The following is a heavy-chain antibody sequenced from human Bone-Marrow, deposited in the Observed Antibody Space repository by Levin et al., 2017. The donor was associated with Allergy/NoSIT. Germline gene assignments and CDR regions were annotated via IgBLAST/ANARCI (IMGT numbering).Heavy chain of an antibody. CDR3: AKAAGTTYFDTVFDY. V-gene: IGHV3-9*01. D-gene: IGHD4-17*01. Sequence: QAGGSLRLSCAASGFTFENFAMHWVRQSPGKGLEWVSGITWNHDIIGYADSVKGRFSISRDNAKNSLYLQMNGLNTEDTALYYCAKAAGTTYFDTVFDYWGPGTLVSVSA. CDR2: ITWNHDII. J-gene: IGHJ4*02. CDR1: GFTFENFA.